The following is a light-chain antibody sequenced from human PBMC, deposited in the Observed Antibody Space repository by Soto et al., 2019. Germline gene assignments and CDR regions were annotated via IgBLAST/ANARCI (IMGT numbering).Light chain of an antibody. J-gene: IGLJ3*02. CDR2: EVT. CDR3: SSYAASNNFYFV. V-gene: IGLV2-8*01. CDR1: SSDVGGYNY. Sequence: QSALTQPPSASGSPGQSVTLSCTGTSSDVGGYNYVSWYQQYPGRAPKLMIYEVTKRPSGVPDRFSGSKSGNTASLTVSGLQAEDEAEYYCSSYAASNNFYFVFGGGTKLTVL.